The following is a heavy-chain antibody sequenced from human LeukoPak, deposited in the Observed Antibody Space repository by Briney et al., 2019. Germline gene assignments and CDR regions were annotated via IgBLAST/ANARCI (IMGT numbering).Heavy chain of an antibody. D-gene: IGHD2-15*01. CDR1: GYTFTGYY. J-gene: IGHJ4*02. CDR3: ARGPPYCSGGSCYPSYYFDY. CDR2: INPNSGGT. Sequence: GASVKVSCKASGYTFTGYYMHWVRQAPGQGLEWMGWINPNSGGTNYAQKFQGRVTMTRDTSISTAYMELSSLRSEDTAVYYCARGPPYCSGGSCYPSYYFDYWGQGTLVTVSS. V-gene: IGHV1-2*02.